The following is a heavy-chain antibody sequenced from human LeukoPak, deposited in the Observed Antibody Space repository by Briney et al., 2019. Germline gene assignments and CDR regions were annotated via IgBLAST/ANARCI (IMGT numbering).Heavy chain of an antibody. CDR3: VSGSYYFDY. Sequence: PGGSLTLTCAASGFTFSSYEMNWFRQPPAKELEWVSYISSSGSTIYYADSVKGRFTISRDNDKNSLYLQMNSLTAEDTAVYYCVSGSYYFDYWGEGTLVTV. D-gene: IGHD1-26*01. CDR2: ISSSGSTI. J-gene: IGHJ4*02. CDR1: GFTFSSYE. V-gene: IGHV3-48*03.